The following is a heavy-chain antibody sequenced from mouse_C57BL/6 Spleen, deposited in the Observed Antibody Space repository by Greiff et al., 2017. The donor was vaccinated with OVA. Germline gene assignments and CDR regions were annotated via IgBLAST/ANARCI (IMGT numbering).Heavy chain of an antibody. V-gene: IGHV1-7*01. CDR1: GYTFTSYW. CDR3: ARNYDYEGFAY. D-gene: IGHD2-4*01. J-gene: IGHJ3*01. Sequence: VQVVESGAELAKPGASVKLSCKASGYTFTSYWMHWVKQRPGQGLEWIGYINPSSGYTKNNQKFKDKATLTADKSSSTAYMQLSSLTYEDSAVYYCARNYDYEGFAYWGQGTLVTVSA. CDR2: INPSSGYT.